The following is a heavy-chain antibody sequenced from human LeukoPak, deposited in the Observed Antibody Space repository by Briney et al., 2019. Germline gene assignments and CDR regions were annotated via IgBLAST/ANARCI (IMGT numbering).Heavy chain of an antibody. CDR2: ISSSSSTI. V-gene: IGHV3-48*01. Sequence: GGSLRLSCAASGFTFSSYSMNWVRQAPGKGLEWVSYISSSSSTIYYADSVEGRFTISRDNAKNSLYLQMNSLRAEDTAVYYCARAIETKFYAFDIWGQGTMVTVSS. CDR3: ARAIETKFYAFDI. D-gene: IGHD1-14*01. CDR1: GFTFSSYS. J-gene: IGHJ3*02.